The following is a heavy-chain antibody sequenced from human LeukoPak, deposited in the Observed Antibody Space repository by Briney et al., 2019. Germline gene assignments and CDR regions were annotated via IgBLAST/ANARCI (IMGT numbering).Heavy chain of an antibody. CDR1: GGSISSSSYY. D-gene: IGHD4-23*01. CDR3: AISENSHYFDY. J-gene: IGHJ4*02. V-gene: IGHV4-39*01. CDR2: MYYSGRT. Sequence: PSETLSLTCTVSGGSISSSSYYWGWIRQPPGKGPEWIGSMYYSGRTYNNMSLKSRVTISVDTSKNQFSLNLSSVTAADTAVYYCAISENSHYFDYWGQGTLVTVSS.